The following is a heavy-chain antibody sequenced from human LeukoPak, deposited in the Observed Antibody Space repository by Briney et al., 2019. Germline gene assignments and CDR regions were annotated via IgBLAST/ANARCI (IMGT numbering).Heavy chain of an antibody. Sequence: ASVKVSCKASGYTFTSYGISWVRPAPGQGLEWMGWISAYNGNTNYAQKLQGRVTMTTDTSTSTAYMELRSLRSDDTAVYYCARLEIVNYYDSSGYLDYWGQGTLVTVSS. V-gene: IGHV1-18*01. D-gene: IGHD3-22*01. CDR3: ARLEIVNYYDSSGYLDY. J-gene: IGHJ4*02. CDR1: GYTFTSYG. CDR2: ISAYNGNT.